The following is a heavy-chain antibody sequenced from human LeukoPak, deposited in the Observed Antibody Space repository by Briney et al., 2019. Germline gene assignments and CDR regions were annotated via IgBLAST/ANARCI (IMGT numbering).Heavy chain of an antibody. CDR3: ASEFWSGYSAHYFDY. V-gene: IGHV4-39*01. J-gene: IGHJ4*02. CDR2: IYYSGST. Sequence: SETLSLTCTVSGGSIGSSSYYWGWIRQPPGKGLEWIGSIYYSGSTYYNPSLKSRVTISVDTSKNQFSLKLSSVTAADTAVYYCASEFWSGYSAHYFDYWGQGTLVTVSS. CDR1: GGSIGSSSYY. D-gene: IGHD3-3*01.